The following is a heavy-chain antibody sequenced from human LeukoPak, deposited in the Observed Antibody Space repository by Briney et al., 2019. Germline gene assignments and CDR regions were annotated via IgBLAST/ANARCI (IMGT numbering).Heavy chain of an antibody. CDR3: ARGPGLWFGELRVYYFDY. Sequence: SETLSLTCAVYGGSFSGYYWSWIRQPPGKGLEWIGEINHSGSTNYNPSLKSRVTISVDTSKNQFSLKLSSVTAADTAVYYCARGPGLWFGELRVYYFDYWGQGTLVTVSS. J-gene: IGHJ4*02. D-gene: IGHD3-10*01. V-gene: IGHV4-34*01. CDR1: GGSFSGYY. CDR2: INHSGST.